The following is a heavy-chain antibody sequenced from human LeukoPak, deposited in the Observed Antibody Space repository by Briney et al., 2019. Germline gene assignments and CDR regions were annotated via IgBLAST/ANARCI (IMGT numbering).Heavy chain of an antibody. CDR1: GGSFSGYY. J-gene: IGHJ5*02. CDR2: ISHSGST. CDR3: ARRLWHDYGDHFVQGPNNWFDP. Sequence: SETLSLTCAVYGGSFSGYYWNWIRQPPGKGLEWIGEISHSGSTNYHPSLKSRLTLSVDTSKNQFSLTLSSVTAADTAVYHCARRLWHDYGDHFVQGPNNWFDPWGQGTLVTVSS. V-gene: IGHV4-34*01. D-gene: IGHD4-17*01.